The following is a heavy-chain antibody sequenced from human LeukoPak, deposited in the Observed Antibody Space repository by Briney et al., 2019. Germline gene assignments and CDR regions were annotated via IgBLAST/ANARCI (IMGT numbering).Heavy chain of an antibody. CDR2: IYDIGTT. CDR3: ATGVHGITAAGDYYFDY. CDR1: GGSITRFY. Sequence: SETLSLTCTVSGGSITRFYWSWIRQPPGKGLEWIGYIYDIGTTNYNPSLKTRVTMSVDTSNNQFSLKLSSVTAAETAVYYCATGVHGITAAGDYYFDYWGQGTLVTVSS. J-gene: IGHJ4*02. V-gene: IGHV4-59*03. D-gene: IGHD6-13*01.